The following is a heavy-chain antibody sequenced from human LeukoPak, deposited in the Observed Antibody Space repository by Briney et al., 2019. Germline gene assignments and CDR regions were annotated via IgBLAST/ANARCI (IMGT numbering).Heavy chain of an antibody. J-gene: IGHJ6*02. V-gene: IGHV1-18*01. Sequence: ATLKVSCKASGYTFTSYGISWVRQAPGQGLEWMGWIRTYNGNTNYAQKLQGRVTMTTDTSTSTAYMELRSLRSDDTAVYYCARVADRWLASYYYGMDVWGQGTTVTVSS. CDR1: GYTFTSYG. CDR3: ARVADRWLASYYYGMDV. CDR2: IRTYNGNT. D-gene: IGHD6-19*01.